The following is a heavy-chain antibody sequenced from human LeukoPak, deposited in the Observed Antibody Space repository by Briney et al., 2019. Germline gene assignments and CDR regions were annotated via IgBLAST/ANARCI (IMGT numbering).Heavy chain of an antibody. CDR2: INQDRSEI. D-gene: IGHD3-22*01. CDR1: GFTFSRYW. CDR3: ARDESYSSDY. J-gene: IGHJ4*02. V-gene: IGHV3-7*05. Sequence: PGGSLRLSCAASGFTFSRYWMSWVRQAPGKGLEWLANINQDRSEIYYVDSVKGRFTISRDNAKSSLYLQMNGLRAEDTAVYYCARDESYSSDYWGQGTLVTVSS.